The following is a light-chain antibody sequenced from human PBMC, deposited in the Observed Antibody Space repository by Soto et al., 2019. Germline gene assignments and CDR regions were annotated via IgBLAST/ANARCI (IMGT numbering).Light chain of an antibody. V-gene: IGKV3-20*01. CDR2: GAS. CDR1: QSVSRSF. Sequence: DIVLTQSPGTLSLSPGERATLSCRASQSVSRSFLAWYQQTPGQAPRLLIYGASSRATGIPDRFSGSGSGTDFTLTISRLEPEDVAVYYCQQYSSSPLTFGGGTKVEIK. J-gene: IGKJ4*01. CDR3: QQYSSSPLT.